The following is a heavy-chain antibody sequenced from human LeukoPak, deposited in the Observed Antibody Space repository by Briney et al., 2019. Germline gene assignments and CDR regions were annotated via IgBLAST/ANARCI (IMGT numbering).Heavy chain of an antibody. CDR3: ARHEGGDIVVVSGFEY. Sequence: GESLKISCKGSGYSFTTYWIGWVRQMPGKGLEWMGIIYPGDFDTRYSPSFQGQVTISADKSISTAYLQWNSLKASDTAMYYCARHEGGDIVVVSGFEYWGQGTLVTVSS. CDR2: IYPGDFDT. V-gene: IGHV5-51*01. D-gene: IGHD2-2*01. J-gene: IGHJ4*02. CDR1: GYSFTTYW.